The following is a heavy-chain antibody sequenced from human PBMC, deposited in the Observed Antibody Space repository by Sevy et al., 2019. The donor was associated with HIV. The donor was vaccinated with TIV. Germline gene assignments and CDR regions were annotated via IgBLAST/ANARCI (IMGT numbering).Heavy chain of an antibody. CDR3: AKDLGSSSWNYNGMDV. D-gene: IGHD6-6*01. J-gene: IGHJ6*02. Sequence: GGSLRLPCAASGFTFSDYDMHWVRQAPGKGLEWVAVMSHDGNYKNHADSVKVRFTISRDNSKNSLYLQMNSLITEDTALYYCAKDLGSSSWNYNGMDVWGQGTTVTVSS. CDR1: GFTFSDYD. CDR2: MSHDGNYK. V-gene: IGHV3-30*04.